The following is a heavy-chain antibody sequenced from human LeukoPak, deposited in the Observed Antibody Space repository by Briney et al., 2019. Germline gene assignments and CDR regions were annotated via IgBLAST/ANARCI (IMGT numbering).Heavy chain of an antibody. D-gene: IGHD4-17*01. J-gene: IGHJ4*02. CDR2: VSGSGSST. V-gene: IGHV3-23*01. CDR3: AKDIEAPVTTLVDN. CDR1: RFTFSNYA. Sequence: GGSLRLSCAASRFTFSNYAMSWVRQAPGKGLEWVSAVSGSGSSTYYADSVKGRFTISRDNSKNTLFLQMNSLRAEDTAVYFCAKDIEAPVTTLVDNWGQGTLVTVSS.